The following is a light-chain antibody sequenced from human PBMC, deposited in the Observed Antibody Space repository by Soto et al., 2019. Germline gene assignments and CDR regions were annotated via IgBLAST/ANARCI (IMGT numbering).Light chain of an antibody. CDR3: HHYDDSPPIT. J-gene: IGKJ5*01. CDR2: GAS. Sequence: EIVLTQSPGTLSLSPGEKDTHSYRDSYSVSNRFIAWYQQKPGQAPRLLIYGASSRATAIPDRFSGSGSGIDFTLIISRLEPEDFAMYYCHHYDDSPPITFGQGTRWRL. V-gene: IGKV3-20*01. CDR1: YSVSNRF.